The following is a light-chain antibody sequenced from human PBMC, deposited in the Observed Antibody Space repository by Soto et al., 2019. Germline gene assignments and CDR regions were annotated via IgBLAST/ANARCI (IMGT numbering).Light chain of an antibody. CDR2: GAS. V-gene: IGKV1D-12*01. Sequence: DIQMTQSPSSVSASIGDTVTITCRASQDISTLLAWYQQKPGKAPKLLIYGASTLESGVPSRFSGRGSGTDFTLTISSLQPEDFATYYCQQRARWPMPFGQGTRLE. CDR1: QDISTL. CDR3: QQRARWPMP. J-gene: IGKJ5*01.